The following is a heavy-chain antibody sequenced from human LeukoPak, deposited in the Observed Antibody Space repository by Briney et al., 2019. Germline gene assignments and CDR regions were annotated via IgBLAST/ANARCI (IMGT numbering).Heavy chain of an antibody. CDR3: ARPYDSSGYTDAFDI. Sequence: ASVKVSCKTSGYTFTTYGISWLRQAPGQGLEWMGWISAHKGDTEYAQKFQGRVTMTRDTSTSTAYMELQSLTSDDTAMYYCARPYDSSGYTDAFDIWGQGTMVTVSS. CDR1: GYTFTTYG. V-gene: IGHV1-18*01. CDR2: ISAHKGDT. D-gene: IGHD3-22*01. J-gene: IGHJ3*02.